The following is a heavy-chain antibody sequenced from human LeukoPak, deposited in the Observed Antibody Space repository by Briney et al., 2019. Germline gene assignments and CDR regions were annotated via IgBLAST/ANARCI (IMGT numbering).Heavy chain of an antibody. CDR1: GFTFSSYS. CDR2: ISSSSSTI. CDR3: ARDRFYYGSSGYPYFDY. V-gene: IGHV3-48*04. J-gene: IGHJ4*02. Sequence: GGSLRLSCAASGFTFSSYSMNWVRQAPGKGLEWVSYISSSSSTIYYADSVKGRFTISRDNAKNSLYLQMNSLRAEDTAVYYCARDRFYYGSSGYPYFDYWGQGTLVTVSS. D-gene: IGHD3-22*01.